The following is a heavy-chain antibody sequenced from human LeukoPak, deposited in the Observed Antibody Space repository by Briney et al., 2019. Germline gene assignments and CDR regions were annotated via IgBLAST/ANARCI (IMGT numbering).Heavy chain of an antibody. J-gene: IGHJ6*03. Sequence: PGGSLRLSCAASGFTFSSYGLHWVRQAPGKGLEWVAFIRYDGSNKYYADSVKGRFTISRDNSKNTLYLQMNSLRAEDTAVYYCAKDYDSSSWSPGYYYYMDVWGKGTTVTVSS. CDR1: GFTFSSYG. CDR2: IRYDGSNK. V-gene: IGHV3-30*02. D-gene: IGHD6-13*01. CDR3: AKDYDSSSWSPGYYYYMDV.